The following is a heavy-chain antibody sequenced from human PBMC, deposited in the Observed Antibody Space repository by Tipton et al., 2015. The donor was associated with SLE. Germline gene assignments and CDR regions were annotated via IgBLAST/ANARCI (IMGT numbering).Heavy chain of an antibody. CDR1: GGSFSGYY. Sequence: TLSLTCAVYGGSFSGYYWSWIRQSPGKGLEWIGEISHSGSTNYNPSLKSRVTISGDTSKNQFSLKLSSVAAADTAVYYCANVNYYFDYWGQGTPVTVSS. J-gene: IGHJ4*02. CDR2: ISHSGST. V-gene: IGHV4-34*01. D-gene: IGHD3-10*01. CDR3: ANVNYYFDY.